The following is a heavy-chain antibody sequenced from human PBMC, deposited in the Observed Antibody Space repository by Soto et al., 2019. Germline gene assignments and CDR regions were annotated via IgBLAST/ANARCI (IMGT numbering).Heavy chain of an antibody. V-gene: IGHV3-21*06. CDR2: ISGSSRYI. Sequence: EVQLVESGGGLVKPGGSLRVSCAASGFTFSSYSMNWVRQAPGKGLEWVSSISGSSRYIYYADAVKGRFTISRDNAKSSLYLQMNRLRVEDTAVYYCATVTRSGWDWGQGTLVTVSS. D-gene: IGHD6-19*01. J-gene: IGHJ4*02. CDR1: GFTFSSYS. CDR3: ATVTRSGWD.